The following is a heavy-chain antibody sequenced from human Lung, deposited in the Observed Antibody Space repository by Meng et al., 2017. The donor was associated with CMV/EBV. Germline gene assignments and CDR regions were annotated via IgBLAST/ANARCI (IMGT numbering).Heavy chain of an antibody. Sequence: SVKVSXKASGYTFTNYDINWVRRATGQGLEWLGWINPNNYNTGYAHQFQGRVTMTRTTSISTAYLELSGLRSEDTAVYYCARGRAGSGSPYYYDYWGQGXLVTVSS. J-gene: IGHJ4*02. CDR1: GYTFTNYD. CDR2: INPNNYNT. V-gene: IGHV1-8*01. D-gene: IGHD3-10*01. CDR3: ARGRAGSGSPYYYDY.